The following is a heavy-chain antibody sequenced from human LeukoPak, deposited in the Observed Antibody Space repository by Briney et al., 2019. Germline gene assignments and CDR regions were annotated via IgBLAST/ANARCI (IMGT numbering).Heavy chain of an antibody. CDR3: ARDWPLHYYYGMDV. Sequence: GASVKVSCTASGYIFTNYGISWVRQAPGQGLEWMGWISAYSGNTNYAQKLQGRVTMTTDTSTSTVYMELSSLRSEDTAVYYCARDWPLHYYYGMDVWGQGTTVTVSS. J-gene: IGHJ6*02. V-gene: IGHV1-18*01. CDR1: GYIFTNYG. CDR2: ISAYSGNT.